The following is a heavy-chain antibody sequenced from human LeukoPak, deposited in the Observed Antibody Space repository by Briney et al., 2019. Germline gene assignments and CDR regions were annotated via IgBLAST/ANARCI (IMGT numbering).Heavy chain of an antibody. V-gene: IGHV3-23*01. CDR1: GFTFSSYA. Sequence: PGGSLRLSCAASGFTFSSYAMSWVRQAPGKGLEWVSAISGSGDSTYYADSVKGRFTMSRDNSKNTLYLQMNSLKTEDTAVYYCTTLGAFDYWGQGTLVTVSS. J-gene: IGHJ4*02. CDR2: ISGSGDST. CDR3: TTLGAFDY. D-gene: IGHD1-14*01.